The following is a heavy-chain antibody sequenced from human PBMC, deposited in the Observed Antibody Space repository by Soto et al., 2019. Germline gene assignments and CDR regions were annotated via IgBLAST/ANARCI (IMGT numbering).Heavy chain of an antibody. V-gene: IGHV3-30*18. J-gene: IGHJ5*02. CDR3: AKCIVAATLNWFDP. D-gene: IGHD6-6*01. CDR2: ISYDGSNK. CDR1: GFTFSRHG. Sequence: GGSLRLSCAASGFTFSRHGMHWVRQAPGKGLEWVAVISYDGSNKYYADSVKGRFTISRDNTKNTLYLQMNSLRAEDTVVYLCAKCIVAATLNWFDPWGQGTLVTVSS.